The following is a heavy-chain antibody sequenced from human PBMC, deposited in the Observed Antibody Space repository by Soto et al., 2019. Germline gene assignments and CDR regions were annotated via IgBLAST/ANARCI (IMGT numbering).Heavy chain of an antibody. J-gene: IGHJ5*02. CDR2: ISAYNGNT. D-gene: IGHD6-19*01. V-gene: IGHV1-18*01. CDR3: ARGRAVAGKDNWFDP. Sequence: QVQLVQSGAEVKKPGASVKVSCKASGYTFTSYGISWVRQAPGQGLEWRGWISAYNGNTNYAQKLQGRVTMTTDTSTSTAYMELRSLRSDDTAVYDWARGRAVAGKDNWFDPWGQGTLVTVSS. CDR1: GYTFTSYG.